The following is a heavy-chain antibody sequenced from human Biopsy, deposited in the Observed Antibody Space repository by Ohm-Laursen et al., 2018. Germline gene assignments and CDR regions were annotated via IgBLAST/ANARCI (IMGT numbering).Heavy chain of an antibody. J-gene: IGHJ4*02. D-gene: IGHD3-16*01. CDR1: GGLNSNYY. CDR3: ARAGGGKIYGL. CDR2: LYTSGDT. V-gene: IGHV4-4*07. Sequence: SDTLSLTCSVSGGLNSNYYWSWVRQSAGKGLEWIGRLYTSGDTNYNPSLKSRVSVSEDTSRRQFSLRLTSVTAADTAVYYCARAGGGKIYGLWGQGTLVTVSS.